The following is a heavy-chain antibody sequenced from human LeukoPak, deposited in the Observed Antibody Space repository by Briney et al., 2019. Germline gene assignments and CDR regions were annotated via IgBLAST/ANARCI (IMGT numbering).Heavy chain of an antibody. CDR3: ARENMWDYRRYYYYMDV. Sequence: SETLSLTCTVSGGSISGSSYYWGWIRQPPGKGLEWIGSIYYSGSTYYNPSLKSRVTISVDTSKNQFSLKLNSVTAADTAIYYCARENMWDYRRYYYYMDVWGKGTTVTVSS. J-gene: IGHJ6*03. CDR1: GGSISGSSYY. V-gene: IGHV4-39*02. D-gene: IGHD4-11*01. CDR2: IYYSGST.